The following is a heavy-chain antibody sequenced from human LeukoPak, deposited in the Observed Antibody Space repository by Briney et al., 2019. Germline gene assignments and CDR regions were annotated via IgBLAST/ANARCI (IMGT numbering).Heavy chain of an antibody. CDR1: GFTFSSYS. D-gene: IGHD3-22*01. V-gene: IGHV3-21*01. CDR3: ARWYDSSGYSDY. Sequence: GGSLRLSCAASGFTFSSYSMNWVRQAPGKGLEWVSSISSSSSYIYYADSVKGRFTISRDNAKNSLYLQMNSLRAEDTAVYYCARWYDSSGYSDYWGQGTLVTVSS. J-gene: IGHJ4*02. CDR2: ISSSSSYI.